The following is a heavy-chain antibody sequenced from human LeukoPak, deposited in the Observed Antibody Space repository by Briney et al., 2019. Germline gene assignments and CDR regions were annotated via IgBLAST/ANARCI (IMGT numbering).Heavy chain of an antibody. Sequence: SETLSLTCTVSGGSIISSSYYWGWIRQPPGKGLEWIGSIYYSGSTYYNPSLKSRVTISVDTSKNQFSLKLSSVTAADTAVYYCAGHLGRITANWFDPWGQGTLVTVSS. CDR3: AGHLGRITANWFDP. J-gene: IGHJ5*02. CDR2: IYYSGST. D-gene: IGHD3-16*01. CDR1: GGSIISSSYY. V-gene: IGHV4-39*01.